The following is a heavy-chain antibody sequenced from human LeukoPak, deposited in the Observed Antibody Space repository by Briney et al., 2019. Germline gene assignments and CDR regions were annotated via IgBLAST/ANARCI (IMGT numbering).Heavy chain of an antibody. V-gene: IGHV4-59*12. J-gene: IGHJ4*02. D-gene: IGHD1-1*01. CDR2: IFYNGST. CDR1: GGSIGLYH. CDR3: ARRVRASRVLDY. Sequence: TSETLSLACTVSGGSIGLYHWTWIRQPPGQGLEWIGYIFYNGSTKYNPSLKSRVTISIDTSKNQFSLKLSSVTAADTAVYYCARRVRASRVLDYWGQGTLVTVS.